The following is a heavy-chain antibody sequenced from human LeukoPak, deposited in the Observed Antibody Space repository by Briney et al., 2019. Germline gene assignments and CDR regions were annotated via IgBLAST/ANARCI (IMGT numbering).Heavy chain of an antibody. J-gene: IGHJ4*02. V-gene: IGHV3-20*04. CDR3: AMGDSSGWYSEY. Sequence: GGSLRLSCAASGFTFEDHGGTWVRQVPGKGLEWVAGINWDGGSTGYADSVKGRFTISRDNAKNSLFLQMNSLRVEDTALYFCAMGDSSGWYSEYWGQGALVTVSS. CDR1: GFTFEDHG. CDR2: INWDGGST. D-gene: IGHD6-19*01.